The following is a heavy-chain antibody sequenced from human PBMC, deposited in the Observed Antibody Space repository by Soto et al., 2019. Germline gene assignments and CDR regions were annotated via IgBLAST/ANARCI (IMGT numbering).Heavy chain of an antibody. D-gene: IGHD3-16*01. CDR3: ASDLNCDTSTCFWGERFDS. J-gene: IGHJ5*01. V-gene: IGHV3-23*01. Sequence: EVQLLESGGGLVQPGGSLRLSCAASGFTFSNFAMSWVHQAPGKGLEWVSAVSRSGASTNYADSVKGRFAISRDNSKNTLYLQMHNLKAEDTAVYFCASDLNCDTSTCFWGERFDSWGQGTLVTVSS. CDR2: VSRSGAST. CDR1: GFTFSNFA.